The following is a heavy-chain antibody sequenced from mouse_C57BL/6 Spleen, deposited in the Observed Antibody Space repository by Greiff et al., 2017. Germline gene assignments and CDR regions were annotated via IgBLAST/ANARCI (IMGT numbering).Heavy chain of an antibody. Sequence: QVQLQQSGPELVKPGASVKISCKASGYAFSSSWMNWVKQRPGKGLEWIGRIYPGDGDTNYNGKFKGKATLTADKSSSTAYMQLSSLTSEDSAVYFCARGQLRLHDYFDYWGQVTTLTVSS. D-gene: IGHD3-2*02. CDR3: ARGQLRLHDYFDY. J-gene: IGHJ2*01. CDR2: IYPGDGDT. V-gene: IGHV1-82*01. CDR1: GYAFSSSW.